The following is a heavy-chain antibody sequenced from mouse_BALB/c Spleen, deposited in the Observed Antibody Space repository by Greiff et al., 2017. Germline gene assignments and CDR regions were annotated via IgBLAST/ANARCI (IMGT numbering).Heavy chain of an antibody. CDR1: GYSITSDYA. D-gene: IGHD1-2*01. V-gene: IGHV3-2*02. CDR2: ISYSGST. CDR3: AREGYGPFAY. J-gene: IGHJ3*01. Sequence: EVKLQESGPGLVKPSQSLSLTCTVTGYSITSDYAWNWIRQFPGNKLEWMGYISYSGSTSYNPSLKSRISITRDTSKNQFFLQLNSVTTEDTATYYCAREGYGPFAYWGQGTLVTVSA.